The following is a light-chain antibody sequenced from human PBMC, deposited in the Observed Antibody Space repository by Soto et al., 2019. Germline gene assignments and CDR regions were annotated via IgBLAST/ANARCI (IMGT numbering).Light chain of an antibody. V-gene: IGKV3-20*01. CDR1: QSVSSSY. Sequence: EILLTQSPGTLSLSPGERATLSCRARQSVSSSYLAWYQQKPGQAPRLLIYGASSRATGIPDRFSGSGSGTDFTRTISRLEPEDFAVYYCQQYGSSRWTFGQGTKVDIK. CDR2: GAS. J-gene: IGKJ1*01. CDR3: QQYGSSRWT.